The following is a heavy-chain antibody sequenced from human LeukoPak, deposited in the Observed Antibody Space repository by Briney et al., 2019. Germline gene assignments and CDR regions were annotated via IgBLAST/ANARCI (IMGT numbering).Heavy chain of an antibody. Sequence: SETLSLTCTVSGGSINTGRHYWGWVRQPPGKGLEWIASILNSGTTFYNPSLKSRATMSLVTSRNQFSLKLSSVIAADTAVYYCARHDYNTLTGYSINWFDPWGQGTLVTVSS. CDR2: ILNSGTT. D-gene: IGHD3-9*01. V-gene: IGHV4-39*01. J-gene: IGHJ5*02. CDR3: ARHDYNTLTGYSINWFDP. CDR1: GGSINTGRHY.